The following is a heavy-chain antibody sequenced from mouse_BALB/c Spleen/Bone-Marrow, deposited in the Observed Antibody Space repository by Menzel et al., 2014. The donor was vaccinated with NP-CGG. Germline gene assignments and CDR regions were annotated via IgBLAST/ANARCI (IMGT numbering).Heavy chain of an antibody. Sequence: EVKLVESGPSLAKPSQTLSLTCSVTGDSITSGYWNWIRKFPGNKLEYMGYISYSGNTYYNPSLKSRISITRDTSKNQYYLQLDSVTTEDTATYYCATYDGYCFDYWGQGTTLTVSS. V-gene: IGHV3-8*02. CDR2: ISYSGNT. CDR1: GDSITSGY. CDR3: ATYDGYCFDY. D-gene: IGHD2-3*01. J-gene: IGHJ2*01.